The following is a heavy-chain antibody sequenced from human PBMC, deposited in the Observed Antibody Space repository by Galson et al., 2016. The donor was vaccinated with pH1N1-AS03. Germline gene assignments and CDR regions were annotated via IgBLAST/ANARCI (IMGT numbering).Heavy chain of an antibody. V-gene: IGHV4-59*08. CDR3: ARMRVVAASDTSGYYYFDF. CDR1: GGSITTDY. D-gene: IGHD3-22*01. CDR2: VSHDGNT. J-gene: IGHJ4*02. Sequence: ETLSLTCSVSGGSITTDYWNWIRQPPGKGLEWIGYVSHDGNTNYNPSLYSRVTMSVDTSKNQFSLKLNSVSAADTAVYYCARMRVVAASDTSGYYYFDFWGQGTLVTVSS.